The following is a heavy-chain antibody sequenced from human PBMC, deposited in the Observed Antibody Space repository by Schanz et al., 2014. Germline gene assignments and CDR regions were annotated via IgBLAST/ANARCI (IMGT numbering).Heavy chain of an antibody. J-gene: IGHJ6*02. Sequence: VQLEQSGAEVKKPGSSVKVSCKASGGTFSSYTISWVRQAPAQGLEWMGWINPNTGSTNFAQKFQGWVTVTRDTSISTVYMELSRVTYEDTAVYYCARDDRAYYYGMDVWGQGTTVTVSS. V-gene: IGHV1-2*04. CDR3: ARDDRAYYYGMDV. CDR2: INPNTGST. CDR1: GGTFSSYT. D-gene: IGHD3-22*01.